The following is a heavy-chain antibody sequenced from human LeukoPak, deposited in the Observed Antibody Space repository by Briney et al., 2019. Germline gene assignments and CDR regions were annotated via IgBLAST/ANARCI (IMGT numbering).Heavy chain of an antibody. CDR3: ARGPTFYYSYGFRYNWFDP. CDR1: GGSISSGGYY. D-gene: IGHD5-18*01. V-gene: IGHV4-31*03. Sequence: PSETLSLTCTVSGGSISSGGYYWSWIRQHPGKGLEWIGYIYYSGSTYYNPSLKSRVTISVDTSKNQFSLKLSSVTAADTAVYYCARGPTFYYSYGFRYNWFDPWGQGTLVTVSS. CDR2: IYYSGST. J-gene: IGHJ5*02.